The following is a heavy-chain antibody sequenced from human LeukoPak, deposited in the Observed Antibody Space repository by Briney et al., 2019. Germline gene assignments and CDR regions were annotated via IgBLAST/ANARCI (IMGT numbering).Heavy chain of an antibody. Sequence: SETLSLTCTVSGVSISSGAYYWSWIRQHPGKGLEYIGDIYYSGSTYYNPSLKSRVTISLDTSKNQFSLRLRSVTAADTAVFYCARALKGLGYLFDYWGQGSLVTVSS. CDR3: ARALKGLGYLFDY. J-gene: IGHJ4*02. D-gene: IGHD5-12*01. V-gene: IGHV4-31*03. CDR2: IYYSGST. CDR1: GVSISSGAYY.